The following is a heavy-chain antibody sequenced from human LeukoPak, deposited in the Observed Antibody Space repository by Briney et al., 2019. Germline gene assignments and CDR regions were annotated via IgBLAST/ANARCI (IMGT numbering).Heavy chain of an antibody. CDR1: GGSITSRSNY. D-gene: IGHD4-23*01. CDR3: ARHGKHPRLPRGKYYFDY. CDR2: INYSGST. Sequence: SETLSLTCTVSGGSITSRSNYWGWIRQPPGKGLEWIGSINYSGSTYYNPSLKSRVTISVDTSKNQFSLKLISVTAADTAVYYCARHGKHPRLPRGKYYFDYWGQGTLVTVSS. J-gene: IGHJ4*02. V-gene: IGHV4-39*07.